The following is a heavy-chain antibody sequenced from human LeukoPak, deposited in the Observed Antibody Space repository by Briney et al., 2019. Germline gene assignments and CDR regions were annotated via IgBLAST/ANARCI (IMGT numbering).Heavy chain of an antibody. J-gene: IGHJ4*02. D-gene: IGHD3-22*01. V-gene: IGHV3-21*01. CDR1: GFTFSSYS. Sequence: PGGSLRLSCAASGFTFSSYSMNWIRQTPGKGLEWVSSTSGSGEFIYYVDSVRGRFTISRDNGKNSLYLQMNSLRPEDTAVYYCARDDSHGYHFFDSWGQETLVTVSS. CDR3: ARDDSHGYHFFDS. CDR2: TSGSGEFI.